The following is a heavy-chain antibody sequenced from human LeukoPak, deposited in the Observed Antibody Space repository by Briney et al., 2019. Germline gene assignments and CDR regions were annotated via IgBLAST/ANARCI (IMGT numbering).Heavy chain of an antibody. J-gene: IGHJ4*02. Sequence: GGSLRLSCAASGFTFSSYAMSWVRQAPGKGLEWVSAISGSGGSTYYADSVKGRFTISRDNSKDTLYLQMNSLRAEDTAVYYCAKAAPITIFDGYYLGYWGQGTLVTVSS. V-gene: IGHV3-23*01. CDR2: ISGSGGST. D-gene: IGHD3-3*01. CDR3: AKAAPITIFDGYYLGY. CDR1: GFTFSSYA.